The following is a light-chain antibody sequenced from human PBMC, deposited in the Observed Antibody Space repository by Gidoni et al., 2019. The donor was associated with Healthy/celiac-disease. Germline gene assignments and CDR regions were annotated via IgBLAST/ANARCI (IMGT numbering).Light chain of an antibody. CDR2: DDS. CDR1: NIGSKS. J-gene: IGLJ2*01. CDR3: QLWDSSSDHVV. V-gene: IGLV3-21*02. Sequence: SYVLTQPPSVSVAPGQTARSTCGRNNIGSKSVHWYQQKPGQAPVLVVYDDSDRPSGIPERFAGSNSGNTATLTSSRVEAGDEADYYCQLWDSSSDHVVFGGGTKLTVL.